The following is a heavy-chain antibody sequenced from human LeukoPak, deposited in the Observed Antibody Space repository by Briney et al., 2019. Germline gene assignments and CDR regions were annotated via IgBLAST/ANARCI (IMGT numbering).Heavy chain of an antibody. Sequence: GGSLRLSCAVSGFGVYTFAMSWVRQAPGKGLEWLSSITRYDGRVYYADSVRGRFTISRDSSQNELYLQMNSLRADDSAIYYCAEKPRGDGWPTFEYWGRGTLVTVSS. D-gene: IGHD1-1*01. V-gene: IGHV3-23*01. J-gene: IGHJ4*02. CDR2: ITRYDGRV. CDR1: GFGVYTFA. CDR3: AEKPRGDGWPTFEY.